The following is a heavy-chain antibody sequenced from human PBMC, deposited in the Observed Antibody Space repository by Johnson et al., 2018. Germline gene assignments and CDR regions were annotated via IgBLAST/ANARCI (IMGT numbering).Heavy chain of an antibody. V-gene: IGHV3-33*01. CDR3: ARDGQQLAPYTMDV. CDR1: GLTFSNYG. CDR2: IWFDASHE. Sequence: VQLVESGGGVVPPGRTLRLSCAASGLTFSNYGMHWVRQAPGKGLEWVALIWFDASHEDSADSVYGRFSISRDNSKNTVFLQMNSLRDVDTAVYYCARDGQQLAPYTMDVWGQGTTVTVSS. D-gene: IGHD6-13*01. J-gene: IGHJ6*02.